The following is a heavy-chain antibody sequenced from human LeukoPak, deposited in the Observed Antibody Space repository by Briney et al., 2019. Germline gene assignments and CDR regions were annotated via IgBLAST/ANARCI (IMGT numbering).Heavy chain of an antibody. CDR2: IYYSGTT. Sequence: SGTLSLTCAVSGGSISSHYWSWIPQPPGKGREWIGVIYYSGTTKYNPSLKSRVTISADTSKNQFSLKLSSVTAADTAVYYCARQADDSSSSLVYFDYWGQGTLVTVSP. CDR3: ARQADDSSSSLVYFDY. D-gene: IGHD6-6*01. J-gene: IGHJ4*02. CDR1: GGSISSHY. V-gene: IGHV4-59*08.